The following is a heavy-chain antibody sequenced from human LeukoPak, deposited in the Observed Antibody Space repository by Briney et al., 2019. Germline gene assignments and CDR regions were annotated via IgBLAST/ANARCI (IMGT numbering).Heavy chain of an antibody. CDR2: ISSSSSYI. V-gene: IGHV3-21*01. Sequence: GGSLRLSCAAPGFTFCSYSMNWVRQARGKGLEWVSSISSSSSYIYYADSVKGRFTISRDNAKNSLYLQMNSLRAEDTAVYYCARDLSEYYYYGMDVWGQGTTVTVSS. D-gene: IGHD2/OR15-2a*01. J-gene: IGHJ6*02. CDR1: GFTFCSYS. CDR3: ARDLSEYYYYGMDV.